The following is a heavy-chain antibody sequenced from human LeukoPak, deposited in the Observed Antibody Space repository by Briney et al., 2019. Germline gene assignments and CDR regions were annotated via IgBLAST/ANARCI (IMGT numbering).Heavy chain of an antibody. D-gene: IGHD6-13*01. CDR2: INSDGSTT. J-gene: IGHJ3*02. CDR3: AREGAAAGTNLGAFDI. Sequence: GGSLRLSCAASGFTFSSYAMSWVRQAPGKGLAWVSGINSDGSTTNYADSVKGRFTISRDNAKNTLYVQMNSLRAEDTAVYYYAREGAAAGTNLGAFDIWGQGTMVTVSS. V-gene: IGHV3-74*01. CDR1: GFTFSSYA.